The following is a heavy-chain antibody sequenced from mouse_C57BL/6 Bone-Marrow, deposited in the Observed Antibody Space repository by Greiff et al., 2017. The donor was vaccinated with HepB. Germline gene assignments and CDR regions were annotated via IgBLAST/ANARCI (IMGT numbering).Heavy chain of an antibody. CDR1: GYAFSSSW. CDR2: IYPGDGDT. V-gene: IGHV1-82*01. J-gene: IGHJ4*01. Sequence: VQRVESGPELVKPGASVKISCKASGYAFSSSWMNWVKQRPGKGLEWIGRIYPGDGDTNYNGKFKGKATLTADKSSSTAYMQLSSLTSEDSAVYFCARESYYDYDGYAMDYWGQGTSVTVSS. CDR3: ARESYYDYDGYAMDY. D-gene: IGHD2-4*01.